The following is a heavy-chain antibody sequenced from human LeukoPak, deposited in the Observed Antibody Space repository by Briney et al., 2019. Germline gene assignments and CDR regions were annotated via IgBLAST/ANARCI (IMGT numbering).Heavy chain of an antibody. J-gene: IGHJ4*02. Sequence: GGSLRLSCAASGFTFDDYAMHWVRQAPGKGLEWVSLISGGGGTTYYAGSVKGRFTISRDNSKNSLYLQMNSLRAEDTALYYCAREKYDSSGYYTDNYYFDYWGQGTPVTVSS. CDR2: ISGGGGTT. V-gene: IGHV3-43*02. CDR1: GFTFDDYA. CDR3: AREKYDSSGYYTDNYYFDY. D-gene: IGHD3-22*01.